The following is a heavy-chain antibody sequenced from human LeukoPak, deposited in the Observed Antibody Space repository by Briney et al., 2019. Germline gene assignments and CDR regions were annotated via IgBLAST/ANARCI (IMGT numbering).Heavy chain of an antibody. D-gene: IGHD3-10*01. CDR2: IKTDRSQK. CDR3: ASDWDGSGTVFDL. V-gene: IGHV3-7*01. J-gene: IGHJ5*02. Sequence: GGSLRLSCAASGFTFRNYWMSWVRQAPGKGLEWVANIKTDRSQKKYVDSVRGRFAISSDNAKSSLYLQMNSLRVEDTAVYHCASDWDGSGTVFDLWGQGTLVTVSS. CDR1: GFTFRNYW.